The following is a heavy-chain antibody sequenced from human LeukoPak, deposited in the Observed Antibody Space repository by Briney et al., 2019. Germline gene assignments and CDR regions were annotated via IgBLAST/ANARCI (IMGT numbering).Heavy chain of an antibody. J-gene: IGHJ5*02. CDR2: IFSSGRT. Sequence: SETLSLTCTVSGGSISSSSYYWSWIRQPAGKGLEWIGRIFSSGRTNYNPSLKSRVTISVDTSKNQFSLKLNSVTAADTALYYCASAVDTSGYQYKGFDPWGQGTLVTVSS. CDR1: GGSISSSSYY. V-gene: IGHV4-61*02. CDR3: ASAVDTSGYQYKGFDP. D-gene: IGHD3-22*01.